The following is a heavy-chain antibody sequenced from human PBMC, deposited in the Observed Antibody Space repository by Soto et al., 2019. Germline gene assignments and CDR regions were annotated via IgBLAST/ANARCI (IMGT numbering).Heavy chain of an antibody. CDR3: AGGQWYRFDL. D-gene: IGHD2-8*01. Sequence: QVQLVESGGGLVNPGGSLRLSCAASGFTFSDFYMSWIRQSPGKGLEWVSTISSSGSTVAYADSVKGRSTISRDNAKNSLFLQRSSLESEDTAVYYCAGGQWYRFDLWGQGALATVSS. J-gene: IGHJ5*02. V-gene: IGHV3-11*01. CDR1: GFTFSDFY. CDR2: ISSSGSTV.